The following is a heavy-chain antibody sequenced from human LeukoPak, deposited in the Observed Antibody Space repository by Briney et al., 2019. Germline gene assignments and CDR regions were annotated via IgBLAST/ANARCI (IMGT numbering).Heavy chain of an antibody. CDR2: IGTAGDT. CDR1: GFTFSSYD. Sequence: AGSLRLSCAASGFTFSSYDMHWVRQPRGKGLEWVSAIGTAGDTYYPGSVKGRFTISRENAKNSLYLQMNSLRAGDTAVYYCVRGTGYSAYDYDFDYWGQGTLVTVSS. D-gene: IGHD5-12*01. CDR3: VRGTGYSAYDYDFDY. J-gene: IGHJ4*02. V-gene: IGHV3-13*04.